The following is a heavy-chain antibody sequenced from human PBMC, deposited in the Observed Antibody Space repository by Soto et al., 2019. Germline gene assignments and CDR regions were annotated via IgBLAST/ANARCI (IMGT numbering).Heavy chain of an antibody. Sequence: VSLRLSCAASGFTFGNYAMTWVRQAPGKGLEWVSGISGSGGSTYYADSVKGRFTISRDNSKNTLYLQMNSLRAEDTAVYYCGKASLLRFLDSSFDYWGQGTLVTVSS. J-gene: IGHJ4*02. CDR1: GFTFGNYA. CDR2: ISGSGGST. CDR3: GKASLLRFLDSSFDY. D-gene: IGHD3-3*01. V-gene: IGHV3-23*01.